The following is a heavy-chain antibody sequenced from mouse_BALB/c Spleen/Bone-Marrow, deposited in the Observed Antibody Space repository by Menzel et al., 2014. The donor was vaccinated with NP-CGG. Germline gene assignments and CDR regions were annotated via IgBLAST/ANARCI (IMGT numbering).Heavy chain of an antibody. Sequence: EVMLVESGGGLVQPGGSRKLSCAASGFTFSSFGMHWVRQAPEKGLEWVAYISSGSSTIYYGDTVMGRFTISRDNPKNSLFLQMTSIRSEDTATYYCVRSGSSSGYFDYWGQGTTLTVSS. CDR3: VRSGSSSGYFDY. CDR1: GFTFSSFG. J-gene: IGHJ2*01. CDR2: ISSGSSTI. V-gene: IGHV5-17*02. D-gene: IGHD1-1*01.